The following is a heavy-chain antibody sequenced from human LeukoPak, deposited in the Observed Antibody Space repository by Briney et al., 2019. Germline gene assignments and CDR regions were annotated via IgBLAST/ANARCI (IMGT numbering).Heavy chain of an antibody. D-gene: IGHD2-15*01. V-gene: IGHV3-23*01. CDR3: ATDIVVVVAASDFDY. J-gene: IGHJ4*02. CDR1: GFTFSSYA. CDR2: ISGSGGST. Sequence: GGSLRLSCAASGFTFSSYAMSWVRQAPGKGLEWVSAISGSGGSTYYADSVKGRFTISRDNSKNTLYLQMNSLRAEDTAVYYCATDIVVVVAASDFDYWGKGTLVTVSS.